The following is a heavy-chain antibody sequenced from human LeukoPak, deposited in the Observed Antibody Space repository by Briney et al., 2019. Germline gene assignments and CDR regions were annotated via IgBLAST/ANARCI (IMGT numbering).Heavy chain of an antibody. J-gene: IGHJ4*02. CDR1: GFTFSDFY. CDR2: ITTGGST. V-gene: IGHV3-11*01. Sequence: GGSLRLSCAASGFTFSDFYMSWIRQAPGKGPEWISYITTGGSTYYADSVKGRFTISRDNAKNSLYLQMNSLRAEDTAVYYCASRDYWGQGTLVTVSS. CDR3: ASRDY.